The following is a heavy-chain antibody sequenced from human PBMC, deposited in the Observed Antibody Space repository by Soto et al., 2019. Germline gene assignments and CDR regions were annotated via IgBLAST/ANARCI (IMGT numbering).Heavy chain of an antibody. CDR3: AKHDYGDYKLYDC. Sequence: SGGSLRLSCAASGFTFNNYAMSWVRQAPGKGLEWVSSISESGGTTFKADSVKGRFTISRDNFKNTLYLQMNGLRAEDTAVYYCAKHDYGDYKLYDCWGQGTLVTVSS. J-gene: IGHJ4*02. CDR1: GFTFNNYA. V-gene: IGHV3-23*01. CDR2: ISESGGTT. D-gene: IGHD4-17*01.